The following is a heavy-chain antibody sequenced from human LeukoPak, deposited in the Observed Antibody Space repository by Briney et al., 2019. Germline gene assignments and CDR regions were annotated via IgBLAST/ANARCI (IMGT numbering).Heavy chain of an antibody. V-gene: IGHV3-11*04. CDR1: GFTFSDYY. J-gene: IGHJ3*02. CDR2: ISSSGSTI. Sequence: PGGSLRLSCAASGFTFSDYYMSWIRQAPGKGLDWVSYISSSGSTIYYADSVKGRFTISRDNAKNSLYLQMNSLRAEDTAVYYCARPPYSSGWYLDAFDIWGQGTMVTVSS. CDR3: ARPPYSSGWYLDAFDI. D-gene: IGHD6-19*01.